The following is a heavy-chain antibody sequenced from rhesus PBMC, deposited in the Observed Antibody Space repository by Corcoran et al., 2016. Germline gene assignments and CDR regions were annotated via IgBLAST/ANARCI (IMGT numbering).Heavy chain of an antibody. CDR2: FYGSDSNT. V-gene: IGHV4S11*01. CDR1: VGSLRSNY. D-gene: IGHD1-20*01. CDR3: ARRGWDNGRFDV. Sequence: QVQLQASGPGLVKPLETLSLTCAVSVGSLRSNYWGWIRQAPGKGLEWIGYFYGSDSNTNYNPSLKSRVTLSVDTSKNHLSLKLRSVTAADTAVYYCARRGWDNGRFDVWGPGVLVTVSS. J-gene: IGHJ5-1*01.